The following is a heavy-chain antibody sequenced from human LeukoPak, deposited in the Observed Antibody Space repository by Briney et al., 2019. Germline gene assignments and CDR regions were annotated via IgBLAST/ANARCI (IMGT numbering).Heavy chain of an antibody. CDR2: ISGSGGST. CDR1: GFTFSSYA. V-gene: IGHV3-23*01. CDR3: ARQTGASTNFDN. Sequence: GGSLRLSCAASGFTFSSYAMSWVRQAPGKGPEWVSAISGSGGSTYYADSVKGRFTISRDNSKNTLYLQMNSLRAEDTAIYHCARQTGASTNFDNWGQGTLVTVSS. J-gene: IGHJ4*02. D-gene: IGHD2-2*01.